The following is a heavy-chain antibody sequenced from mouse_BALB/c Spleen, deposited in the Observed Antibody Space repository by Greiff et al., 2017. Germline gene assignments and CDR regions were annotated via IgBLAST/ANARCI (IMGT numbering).Heavy chain of an antibody. D-gene: IGHD2-14*01. CDR2: ISTYYGDA. J-gene: IGHJ3*01. V-gene: IGHV1S137*01. CDR1: GYTFTDYA. CDR3: ARPYYRYAWFAY. Sequence: VKLVESGAELVRPGVSVKISCKGSGYTFTDYAMHWVKQSHAKSLEWIGVISTYYGDASYNQKFKGKATMTVDKSSSTAYMELARLTSEDSAIYYCARPYYRYAWFAYWGQGTLVTVSA.